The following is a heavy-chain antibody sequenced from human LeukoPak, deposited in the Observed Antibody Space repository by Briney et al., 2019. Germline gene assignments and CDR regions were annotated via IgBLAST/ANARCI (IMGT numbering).Heavy chain of an antibody. CDR2: IIPIFGTA. CDR1: GGTFSSYA. CDR3: ARDLSDAFDI. Sequence: SVKVPCKASGGTFSSYAISWVRQAPGQGLEWMGGIIPIFGTANYAQKFQGRVTITADESTSTAYMELSSLRSEDTAVYYCARDLSDAFDIWGQGTMVTVSS. V-gene: IGHV1-69*13. J-gene: IGHJ3*02.